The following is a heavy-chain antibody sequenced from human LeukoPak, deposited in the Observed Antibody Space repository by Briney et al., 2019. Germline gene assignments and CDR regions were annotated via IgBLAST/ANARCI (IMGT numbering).Heavy chain of an antibody. CDR3: ARDRRSGDREWDY. J-gene: IGHJ4*02. V-gene: IGHV3-7*01. CDR1: GFTFSSYW. D-gene: IGHD2-15*01. CDR2: IKQDGSES. Sequence: GGSLRLSCAASGFTFSSYWMSWVRQAPGKGLEWVANIKQDGSESYYVDSVKGRFTISRDNAKNSLYLQMNSLRAEDTAVYYCARDRRSGDREWDYWGQGTLVTVSS.